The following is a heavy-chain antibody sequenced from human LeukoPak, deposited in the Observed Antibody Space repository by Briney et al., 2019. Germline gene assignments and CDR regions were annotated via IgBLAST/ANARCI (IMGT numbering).Heavy chain of an antibody. CDR2: IYYSGST. CDR1: GGSISSSSYY. V-gene: IGHV4-39*07. CDR3: ARDPGGGHKDDALDI. J-gene: IGHJ3*02. D-gene: IGHD3-16*01. Sequence: SETLSLTCTVSGGSISSSSYYWGWIRQPPGKGLEWIGSIYYSGSTNYNPSLKSRVTISVDKSKDQFSLKMSSVTAADTAVYYCARDPGGGHKDDALDIWGQGTMVIVSS.